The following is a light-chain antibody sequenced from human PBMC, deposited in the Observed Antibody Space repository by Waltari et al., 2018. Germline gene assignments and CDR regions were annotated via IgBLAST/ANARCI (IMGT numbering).Light chain of an antibody. V-gene: IGKV2-28*01. CDR3: MQAFESPRT. Sequence: DIVMTQSPLSLPVTPGESASISCRSSQSLLKSDGYSHVDWYLQKPGQSPQLLMYLGSNRASGVPDRFSSSGSGTDFTLRISRVEADDVGVYYCMQAFESPRTLGQGTKVEIK. CDR1: QSLLKSDGYSH. J-gene: IGKJ1*01. CDR2: LGS.